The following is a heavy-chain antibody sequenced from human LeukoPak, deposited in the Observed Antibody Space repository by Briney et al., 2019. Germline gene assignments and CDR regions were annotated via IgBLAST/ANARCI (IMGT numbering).Heavy chain of an antibody. CDR3: ARDGWMDV. D-gene: IGHD2-15*01. Sequence: SVKVSCKASGGTFSSYAISWVRQAPGQGLEWMGRIIPILGTANYAQRFQGRVTITADKSTSTVYMELSSLRSEDTAMYYCARDGWMDVWGQGTTVTVSS. V-gene: IGHV1-69*06. CDR2: IIPILGTA. CDR1: GGTFSSYA. J-gene: IGHJ6*02.